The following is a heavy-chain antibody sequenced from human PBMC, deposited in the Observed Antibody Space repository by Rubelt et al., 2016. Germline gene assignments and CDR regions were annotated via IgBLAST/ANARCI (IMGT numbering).Heavy chain of an antibody. J-gene: IGHJ3*02. CDR2: IKYDASAT. Sequence: QLVESGGGVVQPGKSLRLSCAASGFTFSSYAMHWVRQAPGKGLEWVANIKYDASATSYGASVKGRFTISRDNAKNSVYLQMNSLRVEDTAVYYCARKNDFDIWGQGTMVIVSS. CDR1: GFTFSSYA. V-gene: IGHV3-7*01. CDR3: ARKNDFDI.